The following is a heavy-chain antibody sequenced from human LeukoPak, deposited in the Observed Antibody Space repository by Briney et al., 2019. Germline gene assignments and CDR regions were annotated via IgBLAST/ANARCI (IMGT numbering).Heavy chain of an antibody. CDR3: ARVVHCGGDCPFYFDH. CDR2: IHHSGST. Sequence: SGTLSLTCAVAGDSINSTNWWSWVRQPPGKGLEWIGTIHHSGSTYYNPSLKSRITISVDRSKNQFSLKLSSVTAADTAVYYCARVVHCGGDCPFYFDHWGQGTLVTVSS. J-gene: IGHJ4*02. D-gene: IGHD2-21*01. CDR1: GDSINSTNW. V-gene: IGHV4-4*02.